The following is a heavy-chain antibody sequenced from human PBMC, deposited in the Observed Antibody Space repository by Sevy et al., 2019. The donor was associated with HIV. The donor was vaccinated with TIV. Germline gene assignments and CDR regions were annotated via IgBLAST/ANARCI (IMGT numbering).Heavy chain of an antibody. D-gene: IGHD2-15*01. CDR1: GFAFSDYA. CDR2: ISYAGDNK. V-gene: IGHV3-30*18. Sequence: EGSLRFSCAASGFAFSDYAMHWVRQAPGKGLEWVAAISYAGDNKYFADSVKGRFTVSKDNSKNTLYLEMNSLRAEDTAVYYCAKAHADYSGGTCYTAHYYYDMDVWGRGATVTVSS. J-gene: IGHJ6*02. CDR3: AKAHADYSGGTCYTAHYYYDMDV.